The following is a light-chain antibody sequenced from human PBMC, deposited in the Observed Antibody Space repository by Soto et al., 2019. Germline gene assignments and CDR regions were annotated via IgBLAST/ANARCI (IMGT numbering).Light chain of an antibody. V-gene: IGKV1-5*03. J-gene: IGKJ1*01. Sequence: DIQMTQSPSTLSGSVGDRFSITCRARQTISSWLAWYQQKPGKAPKLLIYKASTLKSGVPSRFSGSGSGTEFTLTISSLQPDDFATYYCQHYNSYSEALGQGTKVDIK. CDR3: QHYNSYSEA. CDR1: QTISSW. CDR2: KAS.